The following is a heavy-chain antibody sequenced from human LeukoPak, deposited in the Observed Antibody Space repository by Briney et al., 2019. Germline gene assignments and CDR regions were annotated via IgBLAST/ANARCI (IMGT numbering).Heavy chain of an antibody. Sequence: GGSLRLSCAASGFTFSNYWMTWFRQAPGKGLEWVSAISGSGGSTYYADSVKGRFTISRDNSKNTLFLQMNSLGAEDTAVYYCAREADYSSGYYDAFDVWGQGTLVTVSS. J-gene: IGHJ3*01. CDR2: ISGSGGST. CDR3: AREADYSSGYYDAFDV. CDR1: GFTFSNYW. V-gene: IGHV3-23*01. D-gene: IGHD6-19*01.